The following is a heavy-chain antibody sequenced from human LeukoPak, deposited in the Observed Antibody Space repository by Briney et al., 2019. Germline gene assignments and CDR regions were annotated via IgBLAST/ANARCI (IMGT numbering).Heavy chain of an antibody. D-gene: IGHD5-12*01. CDR3: AREGVATIALDY. CDR2: IYSGGST. J-gene: IGHJ4*02. V-gene: IGHV3-66*02. CDR1: GFTVSSNY. Sequence: GGSLRLSCAASGFTVSSNYMSWVRQAPGKGLEWVSVIYSGGSTYYADSVKGRSTISRDNSKNTLYLQMNSLRAEDTAVYYCAREGVATIALDYWGQGTLVTVSS.